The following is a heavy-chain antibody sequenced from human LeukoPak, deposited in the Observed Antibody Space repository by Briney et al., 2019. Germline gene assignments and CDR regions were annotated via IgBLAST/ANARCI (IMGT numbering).Heavy chain of an antibody. CDR3: AKDRQIAAAGTGNWFDP. J-gene: IGHJ5*02. CDR1: GFTFSSYA. D-gene: IGHD6-13*01. CDR2: ISGSAGST. V-gene: IGHV3-23*01. Sequence: GGSLRLSCAASGFTFSSYAMSWVRQAPGKGLEWVSAISGSAGSTYYADSVKGRFTISRDNSKNTLYLQMNSLRAEDTAVYYCAKDRQIAAAGTGNWFDPWGQGTLVTVSS.